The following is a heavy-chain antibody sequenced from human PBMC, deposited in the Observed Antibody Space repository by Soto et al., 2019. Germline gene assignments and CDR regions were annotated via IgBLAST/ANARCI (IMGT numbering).Heavy chain of an antibody. Sequence: ASVKVSCKASGYSFSTHSMPWVGPAPGQGLEWMVCINGGNGNTKYSQKFRDRVTITRDASASTGYMELSSLRSEDTAVYYCARGKGMEENYYYYGMDVWGQGTTVTVSS. CDR3: ARGKGMEENYYYYGMDV. V-gene: IGHV1-3*01. CDR2: INGGNGNT. CDR1: GYSFSTHS. J-gene: IGHJ6*02. D-gene: IGHD1-1*01.